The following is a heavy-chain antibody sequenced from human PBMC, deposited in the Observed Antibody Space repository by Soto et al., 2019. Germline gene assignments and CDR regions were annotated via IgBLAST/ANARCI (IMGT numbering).Heavy chain of an antibody. CDR1: GYTFPDYY. V-gene: IGHV1-2*02. D-gene: IGHD6-13*01. CDR2: INPKSGVT. Sequence: QLHLVQSGAEVKKPGASVRVSCNASGYTFPDYYIHWVRQAPGQGLEWMGWINPKSGVTNSAQKFQGRITMTRDTSITTAYLELSSLRSDDTAVYYCARGPKQTPRHSNSWFVPDYWGQGSLVTVSS. CDR3: ARGPKQTPRHSNSWFVPDY. J-gene: IGHJ4*02.